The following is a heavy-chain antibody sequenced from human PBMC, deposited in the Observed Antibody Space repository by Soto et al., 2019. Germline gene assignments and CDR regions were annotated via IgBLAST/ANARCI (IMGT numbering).Heavy chain of an antibody. D-gene: IGHD4-17*01. CDR1: GFTFSSYA. V-gene: IGHV3-23*01. Sequence: GGSLRLSCAASGFTFSSYAMSSVRQAPGKGLEWVSAISGSGGSTYYADSVKGRFTISRDNSKNTLYLQMNSLRAEDTAVYYCAKEGTVTTGYYYYGMDVWGQGTTVTVSS. J-gene: IGHJ6*02. CDR3: AKEGTVTTGYYYYGMDV. CDR2: ISGSGGST.